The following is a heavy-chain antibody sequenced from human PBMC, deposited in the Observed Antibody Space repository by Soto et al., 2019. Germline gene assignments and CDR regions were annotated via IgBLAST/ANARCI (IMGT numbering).Heavy chain of an antibody. J-gene: IGHJ6*02. D-gene: IGHD6-6*01. V-gene: IGHV4-30-2*01. CDR3: ERGSSSYYAYGMDV. Sequence: SETLSLTCAVSGDSISRGGYSWTWIRQPPGKALEWIGNIYDSGSTSYNPSLKSRVTISVDTSKNQFSLRLTSVTAADTAVYFCERGSSSYYAYGMDVWGQGTTVTVSS. CDR1: GDSISRGGYS. CDR2: IYDSGST.